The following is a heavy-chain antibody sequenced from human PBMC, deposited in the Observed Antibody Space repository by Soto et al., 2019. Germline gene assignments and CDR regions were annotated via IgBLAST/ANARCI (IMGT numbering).Heavy chain of an antibody. CDR3: ARVPGYYYYYMDV. CDR2: ISSSGSTI. Sequence: GGSLRLSCAAAGFTFSDYYMSWIRQAPGKGLEWVSYISSSGSTIYYADSVKGRFTISRDNAKNSLYLQMNSLRAEDTAVYYCARVPGYYYYYMDVWGKGTTVTVSS. J-gene: IGHJ6*03. CDR1: GFTFSDYY. V-gene: IGHV3-11*01.